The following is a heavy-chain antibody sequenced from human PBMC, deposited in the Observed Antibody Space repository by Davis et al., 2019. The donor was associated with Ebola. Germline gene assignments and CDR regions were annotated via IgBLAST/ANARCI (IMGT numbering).Heavy chain of an antibody. V-gene: IGHV3-23*01. D-gene: IGHD6-19*01. CDR2: ISGSGGST. J-gene: IGHJ4*02. CDR1: GFTFSSYA. Sequence: GESLKISCAASGFTFSSYAMSWVRQAPGKGLEWVSAISGSGGSTYYADSLKGRFTISSDNSKNTLYLQMNSLRDEDTAVYYWARVGSGWYTNYWGQGTLVTVSS. CDR3: ARVGSGWYTNY.